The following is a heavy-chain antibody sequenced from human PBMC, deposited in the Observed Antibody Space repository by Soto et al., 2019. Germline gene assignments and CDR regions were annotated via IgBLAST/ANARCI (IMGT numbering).Heavy chain of an antibody. CDR1: GGSITSSSYY. CDR2: IYYSGST. J-gene: IGHJ5*02. Sequence: LETLSLTCTVSGGSITSSSYYWGWIRQPPGKGLEWIGSIYYSGSTYYNPSLKSRVTISVDTSKNQFSLKLSSVTAADTAVYYCATQEVGGSYVYTFDPWGQGTLVTVSS. CDR3: ATQEVGGSYVYTFDP. D-gene: IGHD1-26*01. V-gene: IGHV4-39*01.